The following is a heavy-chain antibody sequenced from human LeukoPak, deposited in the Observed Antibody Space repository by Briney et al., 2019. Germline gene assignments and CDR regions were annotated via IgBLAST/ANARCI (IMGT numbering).Heavy chain of an antibody. CDR3: ARGRGQLVFDY. D-gene: IGHD6-13*01. CDR1: GYTFTDYY. Sequence: ASVKVSCKVSGYTFTDYYMHWVQQAPGKGLEWMGLVDPEDGETIYAEKFQGRVTITADTSTDTAYMELSSLRSEDTAVYYRARGRGQLVFDYWGQGTLVTVSS. V-gene: IGHV1-69-2*01. CDR2: VDPEDGET. J-gene: IGHJ4*02.